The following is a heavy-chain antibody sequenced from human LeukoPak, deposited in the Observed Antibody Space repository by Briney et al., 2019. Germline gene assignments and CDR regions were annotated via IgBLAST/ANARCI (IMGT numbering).Heavy chain of an antibody. Sequence: PGGSLRLSCGASGFTFSDYGMHWVRQAPGKGLEWVAVIWYDGTNKRYAESVKGRFAISRDDSKNTLYLQMNGLRVEDTAVYYCAKRGSYSSSSRDYYYMDVWGKGTTVTVS. CDR3: AKRGSYSSSSRDYYYMDV. V-gene: IGHV3-33*03. D-gene: IGHD6-6*01. CDR2: IWYDGTNK. CDR1: GFTFSDYG. J-gene: IGHJ6*03.